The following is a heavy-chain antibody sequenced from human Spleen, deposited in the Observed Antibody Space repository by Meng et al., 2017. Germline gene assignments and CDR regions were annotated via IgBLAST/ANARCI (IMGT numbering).Heavy chain of an antibody. J-gene: IGHJ5*01. V-gene: IGHV4-61*01. Sequence: GSLRLSCTVSGGSVSSGNYYWSWIRQPPGKGLEWIGYISYSGRTNYNPSLKSRVTMSIDTSKNQFSLKVSSVTAADTAVYYCARGQQQMDLDSCG. CDR3: ARGQQQMDLDS. D-gene: IGHD6-13*01. CDR2: ISYSGRT. CDR1: GGSVSSGNYY.